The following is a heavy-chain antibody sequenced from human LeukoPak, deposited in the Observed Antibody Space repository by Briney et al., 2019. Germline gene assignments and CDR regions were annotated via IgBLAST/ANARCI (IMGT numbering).Heavy chain of an antibody. CDR1: GFTFSDYY. CDR3: ARVRSDYYGSGSYYFFDY. Sequence: GGSLTLSCAASGFTFSDYYMSWIRQAPGKGLEWVSYISSSSSYTNNPDSVKGRFTISRDNANNSLYLQMNSLRAEDTAVYYCARVRSDYYGSGSYYFFDYWGQGTLVTVSS. D-gene: IGHD3-10*01. V-gene: IGHV3-11*05. CDR2: ISSSSSYT. J-gene: IGHJ4*02.